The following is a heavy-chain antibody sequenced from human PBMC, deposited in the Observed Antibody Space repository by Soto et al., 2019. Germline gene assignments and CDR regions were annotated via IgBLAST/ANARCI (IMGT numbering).Heavy chain of an antibody. V-gene: IGHV1-58*01. J-gene: IGHJ5*02. D-gene: IGHD1-20*01. CDR3: AAGKITDPPRS. CDR1: GFTFTSSA. Sequence: SVQVSCKASGFTFTSSAVQWVRQARGQRLEWIGWIVVGSGNTNYAQKFQERVTITRDMSASTAYMELSSLRSEDTAVYYCAAGKITDPPRSWGQGTLVTVSS. CDR2: IVVGSGNT.